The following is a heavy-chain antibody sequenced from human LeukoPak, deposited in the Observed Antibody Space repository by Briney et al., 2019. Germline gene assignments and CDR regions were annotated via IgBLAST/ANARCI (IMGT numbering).Heavy chain of an antibody. D-gene: IGHD5-18*01. CDR1: GFTFSSYA. CDR3: AKGGGGYSYGLDY. V-gene: IGHV3-23*01. Sequence: GGSLRLFCAASGFTFSSYAMSWVRQAPGKGLEWVSAISGSGGSTYYADSVKGRFTISRDNSKNTLYLQMNSLRAEDTAVYYCAKGGGGYSYGLDYWGQGTLVTVSS. CDR2: ISGSGGST. J-gene: IGHJ4*02.